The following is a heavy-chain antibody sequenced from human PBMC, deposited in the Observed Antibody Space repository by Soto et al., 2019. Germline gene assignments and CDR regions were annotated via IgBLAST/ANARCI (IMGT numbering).Heavy chain of an antibody. J-gene: IGHJ4*02. CDR2: INSDASTT. CDR1: GFTFSTSW. D-gene: IGHD6-19*01. V-gene: IGHV3-74*01. CDR3: ARGPSGWFGYDY. Sequence: EVQLVESGGGLVQPGGSLRLSCAASGFTFSTSWMHWVRQAAGKGLVWVSRINSDASTTNYADSVKGRFTISRDNAKNTLYLPMDSLTAEDTAVYYCARGPSGWFGYDYWGQGTLVTVSS.